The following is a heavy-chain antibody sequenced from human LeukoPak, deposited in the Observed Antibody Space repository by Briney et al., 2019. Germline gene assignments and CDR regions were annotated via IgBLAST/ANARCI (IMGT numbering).Heavy chain of an antibody. Sequence: SETLSLTCAVYGGSFSDYSWSWIRQPPGKGLEWIGEINHSGGTKHNPSLMSRVIMSVDTSKNQFSLKVRSVTAADTAVYYCAAEADYYDSSGYRDYWGQGTLVTVSS. J-gene: IGHJ4*02. CDR2: INHSGGT. V-gene: IGHV4-34*01. D-gene: IGHD3-22*01. CDR1: GGSFSDYS. CDR3: AAEADYYDSSGYRDY.